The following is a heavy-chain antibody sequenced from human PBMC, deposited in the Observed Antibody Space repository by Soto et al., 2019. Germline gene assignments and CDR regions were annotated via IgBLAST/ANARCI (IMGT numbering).Heavy chain of an antibody. CDR3: ARGPPQGYCSGGSCYSRFDY. CDR2: IYGGGST. CDR1: GFTVSSNY. V-gene: IGHV3-53*01. D-gene: IGHD2-15*01. Sequence: PGGSLRLSCAASGFTVSSNYMSWVRQAPGKGLEWVSVIYGGGSTYYADSVKGRFTISRDNSKNTLYLQMNSLRAEDTAVYYCARGPPQGYCSGGSCYSRFDYWGQGTLVTVSS. J-gene: IGHJ4*02.